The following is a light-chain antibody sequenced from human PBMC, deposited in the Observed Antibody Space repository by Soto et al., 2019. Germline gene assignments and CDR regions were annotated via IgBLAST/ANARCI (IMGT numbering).Light chain of an antibody. J-gene: IGKJ5*01. CDR1: QCVLYTSNNKNY. Sequence: DIVMTQSPDSLAVSLGERATINCKSSQCVLYTSNNKNYLAWYRQRPGQPPKLLLYWATTRASGVPDRFSGSGSGTDFTLTISSLQAEDVAVYYCQQYDTTPITFGQGTRLEIK. CDR2: WAT. V-gene: IGKV4-1*01. CDR3: QQYDTTPIT.